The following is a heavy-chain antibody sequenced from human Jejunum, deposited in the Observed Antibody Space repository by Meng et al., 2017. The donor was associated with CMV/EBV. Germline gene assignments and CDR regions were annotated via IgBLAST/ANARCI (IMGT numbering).Heavy chain of an antibody. J-gene: IGHJ4*02. D-gene: IGHD5-18*01. CDR3: AKSLVDTAMDLDE. CDR2: IDSSDRT. CDR1: GFTFSSLA. V-gene: IGHV3-23*01. Sequence: AASGFTFSSLAMTWVRQAPGKGLEWVSTIDSSDRTYYADSVKGRFTISRDNSMNTLHLQMNSLRAEDTAVYYCAKSLVDTAMDLDEWGQETLVTVSS.